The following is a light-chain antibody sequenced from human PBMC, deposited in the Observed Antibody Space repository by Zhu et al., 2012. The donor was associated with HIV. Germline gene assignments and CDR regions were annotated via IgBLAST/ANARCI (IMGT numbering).Light chain of an antibody. CDR3: QQYYTPSYT. J-gene: IGKJ2*01. V-gene: IGKV1-5*03. CDR2: EAS. Sequence: DIQMTQSSSTLSASVGDRVTITCRASQSVYKWLAWYQQKPEKAPKLLIYEASSLETGVPSRFSGSGSGTEFTLTISSLQPDDFATYSCQQYYTPSYTFGQGTKLQIK. CDR1: QSVYKW.